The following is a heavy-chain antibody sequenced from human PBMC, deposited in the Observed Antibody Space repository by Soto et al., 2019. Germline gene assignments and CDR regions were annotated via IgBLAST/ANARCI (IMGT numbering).Heavy chain of an antibody. CDR3: ARDNGIEGSFNP. J-gene: IGHJ5*02. Sequence: GGSLRLSCAASGFTFSNYAMHWVRQAPGKGLEWVAVISYDGSDKYNANSVKGRFTISRDNSKNTLYLQMNSLRAEDTAVYYCARDNGIEGSFNPWGQGTLVSVSS. CDR2: ISYDGSDK. V-gene: IGHV3-30-3*01. CDR1: GFTFSNYA.